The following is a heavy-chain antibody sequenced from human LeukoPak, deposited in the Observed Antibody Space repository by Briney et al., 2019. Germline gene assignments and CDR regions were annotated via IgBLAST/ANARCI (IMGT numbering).Heavy chain of an antibody. CDR2: INHSGST. D-gene: IGHD6-19*01. CDR1: GGSFSGYY. CDR3: ARARWYSSGWYVACAAFDI. J-gene: IGHJ3*02. V-gene: IGHV4-34*01. Sequence: PSETLSLTCAVYGGSFSGYYWSWIRQPPGKGLEWIGEINHSGSTNYNPSLKSRVTISVDTSKNQFSLKLSSVTAADTAVYYCARARWYSSGWYVACAAFDIWGQGTMVTVPS.